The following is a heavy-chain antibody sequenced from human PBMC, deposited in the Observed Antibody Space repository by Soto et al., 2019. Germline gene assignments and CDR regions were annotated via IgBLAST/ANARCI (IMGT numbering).Heavy chain of an antibody. D-gene: IGHD4-17*01. Sequence: SETLSLTCTVSGGSISSYYWSWIRQPPGKGLEWIGYIYYSGSTNYNPSLKSRVTISVDTSKNQFSLKLSSVTAADTAVYYCARDTNGDYPSAYWGQGTLVTVSS. CDR3: ARDTNGDYPSAY. J-gene: IGHJ4*02. CDR1: GGSISSYY. CDR2: IYYSGST. V-gene: IGHV4-59*01.